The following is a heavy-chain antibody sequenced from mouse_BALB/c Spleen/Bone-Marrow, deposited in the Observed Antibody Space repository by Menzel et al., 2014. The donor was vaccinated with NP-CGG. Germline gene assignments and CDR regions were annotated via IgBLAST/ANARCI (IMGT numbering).Heavy chain of an antibody. CDR3: ARGGNFAWLAY. J-gene: IGHJ3*01. D-gene: IGHD2-1*01. CDR2: ISSGSSTI. Sequence: DVMLVESGGGLVQPGGSRKLSCAASGFTFSSFGMHWVRQAPEKGLEWVAYISSGSSTIYYADKVKGRFIISRDNPKNALLLQMTSLRSEDTAMYYCARGGNFAWLAYWGQGTLVTVSA. CDR1: GFTFSSFG. V-gene: IGHV5-17*02.